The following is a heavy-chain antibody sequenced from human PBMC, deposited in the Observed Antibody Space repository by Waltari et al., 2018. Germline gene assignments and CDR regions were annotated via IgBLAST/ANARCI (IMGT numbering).Heavy chain of an antibody. V-gene: IGHV1-69-2*01. CDR2: MDPEEGET. D-gene: IGHD3-3*01. Sequence: EVQLIQSGAEVKKPGATVKISCKASAHTFTDYYIHWVQQAPGKGLVWMGLMDPEEGETVYAENFQGRVTITADRSTDTVYMELSSVRSEDTAVYYCSTRSFGVVNAFDIWGQGTMVIVSS. CDR3: STRSFGVVNAFDI. J-gene: IGHJ3*02. CDR1: AHTFTDYY.